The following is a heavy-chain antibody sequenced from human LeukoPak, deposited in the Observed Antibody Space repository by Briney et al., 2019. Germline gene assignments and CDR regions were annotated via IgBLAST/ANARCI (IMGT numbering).Heavy chain of an antibody. Sequence: SETLPLTCTVSGGSISSYYWSWIRQPPGKGLEWIGYIYYSGSTNYNPSLKSRVTISVDTSKNQFSLKLSSVTAADTDVYYCARDSREYGLPTRTYGFDPWGQGTLVTVSS. CDR3: ARDSREYGLPTRTYGFDP. J-gene: IGHJ5*02. D-gene: IGHD2/OR15-2a*01. V-gene: IGHV4-59*01. CDR1: GGSISSYY. CDR2: IYYSGST.